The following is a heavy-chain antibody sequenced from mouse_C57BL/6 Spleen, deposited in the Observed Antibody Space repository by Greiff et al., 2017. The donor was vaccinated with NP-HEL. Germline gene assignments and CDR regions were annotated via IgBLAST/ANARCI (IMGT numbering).Heavy chain of an antibody. Sequence: QVQLQQSGPELVKPGASVKISCKASGYAFSSSWMNWVKQRPGKGLEWIGRIYPGDGDTNYNGKFKGKATLTADKSSSTAYMQLSSLTSEDSAVYFCARSPVITTVVARNYFDYWGQGTTLTVSS. CDR3: ARSPVITTVVARNYFDY. D-gene: IGHD1-1*01. V-gene: IGHV1-82*01. CDR1: GYAFSSSW. J-gene: IGHJ2*01. CDR2: IYPGDGDT.